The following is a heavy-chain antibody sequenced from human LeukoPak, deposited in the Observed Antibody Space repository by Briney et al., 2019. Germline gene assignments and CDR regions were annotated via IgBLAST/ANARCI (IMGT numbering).Heavy chain of an antibody. J-gene: IGHJ4*02. CDR1: GFTFSSYG. CDR3: ARATRTRLLWFGELCD. D-gene: IGHD3-10*01. V-gene: IGHV3-30*03. CDR2: ISYDGSNK. Sequence: GGSLRLSCAASGFTFSSYGMHWVRQAPGKGLEWVAVISYDGSNKYYADSVKGRFTISRDNSKNTLYLQMNSLRAEDTAVYYCARATRTRLLWFGELCDWGQGTLVTVSS.